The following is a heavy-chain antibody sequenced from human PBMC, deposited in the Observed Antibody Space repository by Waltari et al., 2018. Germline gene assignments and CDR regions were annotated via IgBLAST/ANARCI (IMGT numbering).Heavy chain of an antibody. V-gene: IGHV4-34*01. D-gene: IGHD2-2*01. Sequence: QVQLQQWGAGLLKPSETLSLTCAVYGGSFSGYYWSWIRRAPGKGQEWIGEINHSGSTNYNPSLKSRVTISVDTSKNQFSLKLSSVTAADTAVYYCARVSYCSSTSCNLGTYYYYGMDVWGQGTTVTVSS. CDR3: ARVSYCSSTSCNLGTYYYYGMDV. J-gene: IGHJ6*02. CDR1: GGSFSGYY. CDR2: INHSGST.